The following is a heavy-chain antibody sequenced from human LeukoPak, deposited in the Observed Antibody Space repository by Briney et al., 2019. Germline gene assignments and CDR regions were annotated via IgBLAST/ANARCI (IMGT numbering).Heavy chain of an antibody. CDR1: SGSISSYY. CDR3: ARLGGWLPDY. Sequence: PSETLSLTCTVSSGSISSYYWSWIRQPPGKGLDWIGYIYYTGSTNYNPSLKSRVTISVDTSKNQFSLKLSSVTAADTAVYYCARLGGWLPDYWGQGTLVTVSS. D-gene: IGHD6-19*01. J-gene: IGHJ4*02. V-gene: IGHV4-59*08. CDR2: IYYTGST.